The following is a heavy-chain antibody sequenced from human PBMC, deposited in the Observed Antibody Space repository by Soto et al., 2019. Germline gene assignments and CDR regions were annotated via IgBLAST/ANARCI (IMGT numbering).Heavy chain of an antibody. Sequence: ESGGGLVQPGGSLRLSCEGSGFTFSTYNMDWVRQAPGKGLEWVSYITNTGGTIYYADSVRGRFTISSDNAKNTLFLQMNSLRDDDTAVYYCARDGNRGFDMDVWGQGTTVTVSS. CDR3: ARDGNRGFDMDV. V-gene: IGHV3-48*02. CDR1: GFTFSTYN. CDR2: ITNTGGTI. J-gene: IGHJ6*02.